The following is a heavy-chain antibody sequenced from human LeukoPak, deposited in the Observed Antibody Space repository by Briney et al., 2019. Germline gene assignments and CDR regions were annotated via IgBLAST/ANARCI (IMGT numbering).Heavy chain of an antibody. CDR3: AKDYDFWRVYYVDY. J-gene: IGHJ4*02. V-gene: IGHV3-23*01. CDR2: ISGSGGST. Sequence: PGGSLRLSCAASGFTFSSYAMSWVSQAPGKGLEWVSAISGSGGSTYYADSVKGRFTISRDNSKNTLYLQMNSLRAEDTAVYYCAKDYDFWRVYYVDYWGQGTLVTVSS. CDR1: GFTFSSYA. D-gene: IGHD3-3*01.